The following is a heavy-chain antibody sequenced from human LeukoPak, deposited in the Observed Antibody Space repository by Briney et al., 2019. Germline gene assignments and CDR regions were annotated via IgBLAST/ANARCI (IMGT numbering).Heavy chain of an antibody. CDR2: IYYSGST. D-gene: IGHD3-3*01. Sequence: SETLSLTCTVSGGSISSYYWSWIRQPPGKGLEWIGYIYYSGSTNYNPSLKSRVTISVDTSENQFSLRLSSVTAADTAVYYCARSDFWSGYYSGWFDPWGQGTLVTVSS. CDR3: ARSDFWSGYYSGWFDP. CDR1: GGSISSYY. V-gene: IGHV4-59*01. J-gene: IGHJ5*02.